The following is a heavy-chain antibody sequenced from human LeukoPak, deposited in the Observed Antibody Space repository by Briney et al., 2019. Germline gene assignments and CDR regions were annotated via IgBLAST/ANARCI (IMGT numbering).Heavy chain of an antibody. CDR2: ISSSGISI. D-gene: IGHD4/OR15-4a*01. Sequence: GGSLRLSCAASGFTFSDYYMSWIRQAPGKGLGWVSYISSSGISIYYAHSVKGRFTISRDNAKNSLYLQMNSLRADDTAVYFCARDRGAWYSDSWGQGTLVTVSS. V-gene: IGHV3-11*01. CDR3: ARDRGAWYSDS. J-gene: IGHJ4*02. CDR1: GFTFSDYY.